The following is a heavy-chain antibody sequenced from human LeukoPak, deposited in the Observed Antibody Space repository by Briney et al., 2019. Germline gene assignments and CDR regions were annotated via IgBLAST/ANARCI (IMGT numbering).Heavy chain of an antibody. CDR2: IRYDGSNK. Sequence: GGSLGLSRAASGFTYRSYGMLWVRQAPGKGRVEVAFIRYDGSNKYYAESVKGRFTISRDNSKNTLYLQMNSLRTEDTAVYYRAKDPRDFDYWGEGTLVTVSS. J-gene: IGHJ4*02. V-gene: IGHV3-30*02. CDR3: AKDPRDFDY. CDR1: GFTYRSYG.